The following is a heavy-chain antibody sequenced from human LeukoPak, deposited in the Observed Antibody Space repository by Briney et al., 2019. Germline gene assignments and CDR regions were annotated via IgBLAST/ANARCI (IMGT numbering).Heavy chain of an antibody. CDR2: IYPGDSDT. Sequence: GESLKISCQGSGYSFTSYWIGWVSRMPAKGLEWMGIIYPGDSDTRYSPSFQGQVTISADKSISTAYLQWSSLKASDTAMYYCARLEAFRSRGDYWGQGTLVTVSS. CDR3: ARLEAFRSRGDY. D-gene: IGHD5-24*01. J-gene: IGHJ4*02. CDR1: GYSFTSYW. V-gene: IGHV5-51*01.